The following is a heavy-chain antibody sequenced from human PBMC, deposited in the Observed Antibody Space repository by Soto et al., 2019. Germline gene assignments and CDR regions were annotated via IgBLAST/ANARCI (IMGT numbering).Heavy chain of an antibody. Sequence: GSVKVSCKASGYTFTSYDINWVRQATGQGLEWMGWMNPNSGNTGYAQKFQGRVTMTRNTSISTAYMELSSLRSEDTAVYYCARLSWYYYDSSGYPTDAFDIWGQGTMVTVSS. CDR1: GYTFTSYD. CDR3: ARLSWYYYDSSGYPTDAFDI. D-gene: IGHD3-22*01. J-gene: IGHJ3*02. CDR2: MNPNSGNT. V-gene: IGHV1-8*01.